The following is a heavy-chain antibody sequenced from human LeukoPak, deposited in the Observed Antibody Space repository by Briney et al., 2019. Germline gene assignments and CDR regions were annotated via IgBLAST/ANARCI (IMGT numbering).Heavy chain of an antibody. Sequence: GGSLRLSCAASGFTFSTYSMKWVRQAPGKGLEWVSYISDSGAMYYADSVRGRFTISRENAQNSLFLQMNSLRAEDTAVYYCARDGGYRGYDADCWGQGTLVTVSS. CDR1: GFTFSTYS. CDR2: ISDSGAM. V-gene: IGHV3-48*01. D-gene: IGHD5-12*01. CDR3: ARDGGYRGYDADC. J-gene: IGHJ4*02.